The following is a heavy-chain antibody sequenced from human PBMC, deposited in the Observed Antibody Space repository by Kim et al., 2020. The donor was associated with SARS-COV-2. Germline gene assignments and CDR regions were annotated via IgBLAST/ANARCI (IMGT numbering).Heavy chain of an antibody. V-gene: IGHV3-9*01. CDR3: AKDGWFGELSRRYFDL. J-gene: IGHJ2*01. Sequence: VKGRFTHSRDNAKNSLYLQMNSLGAEDTALYYCAKDGWFGELSRRYFDLWGRGTLVTVSS. D-gene: IGHD3-10*01.